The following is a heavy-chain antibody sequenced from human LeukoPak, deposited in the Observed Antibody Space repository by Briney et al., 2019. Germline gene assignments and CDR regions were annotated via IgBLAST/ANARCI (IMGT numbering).Heavy chain of an antibody. D-gene: IGHD3-10*01. Sequence: GGSLRLSCAASGFTFSSYSMSWVRQAPGKGLEWVSVIYSGGKTFYADPVKGRFTSSRDNSKNRLYLQMNSLRAEDTAVYYCARGLDYGSGSTVEGHWGQGTLVTVSS. CDR1: GFTFSSYS. V-gene: IGHV3-53*01. CDR3: ARGLDYGSGSTVEGH. CDR2: IYSGGKT. J-gene: IGHJ4*02.